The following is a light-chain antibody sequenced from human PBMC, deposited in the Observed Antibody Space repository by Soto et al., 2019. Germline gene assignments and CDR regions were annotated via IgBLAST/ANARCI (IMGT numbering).Light chain of an antibody. CDR3: AAWDDTVRSYV. Sequence: QSVLTQPPSVSGTPGQRVTISCSGSISNIGNNYVYWFQQLPGTAPKVLSNRNDQRPSGVPDRFSGSTSGTSASLAISGLRSEDEAEYYCAAWDDTVRSYVFGTGTKLTVL. CDR1: ISNIGNNY. J-gene: IGLJ1*01. CDR2: RND. V-gene: IGLV1-47*01.